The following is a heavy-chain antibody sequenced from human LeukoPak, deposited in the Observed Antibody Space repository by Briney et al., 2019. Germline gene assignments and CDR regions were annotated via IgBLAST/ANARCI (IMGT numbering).Heavy chain of an antibody. Sequence: GRSLRLSCAASGFTFSSYWMSWVRQAPGKGLEWVANIKQDGSEKYYVDSVKGRFTISRDNAKNSLYLQMNSLKTEDTAVYYCARDLSGSYSSWGQGTLVTVSS. CDR1: GFTFSSYW. V-gene: IGHV3-7*03. CDR2: IKQDGSEK. CDR3: ARDLSGSYSS. D-gene: IGHD1-26*01. J-gene: IGHJ5*02.